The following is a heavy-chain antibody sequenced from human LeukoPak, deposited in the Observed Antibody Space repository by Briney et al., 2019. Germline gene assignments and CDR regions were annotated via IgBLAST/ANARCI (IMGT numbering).Heavy chain of an antibody. Sequence: SVKVSCKASGGTFISYAISWVRQAPGQGLEWMGGIIPIFGTANYAQKFQGRVTITADESTSTAYMELSSLRSEDTAVYYCARVDPNSDAFDIWGQGTMVTVSS. J-gene: IGHJ3*02. D-gene: IGHD2-2*03. CDR3: ARVDPNSDAFDI. CDR2: IIPIFGTA. V-gene: IGHV1-69*13. CDR1: GGTFISYA.